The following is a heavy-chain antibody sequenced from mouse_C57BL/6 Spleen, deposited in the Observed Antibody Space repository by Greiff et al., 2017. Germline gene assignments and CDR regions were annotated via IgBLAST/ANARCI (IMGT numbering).Heavy chain of an antibody. CDR2: IHPNSGST. D-gene: IGHD2-4*01. CDR1: GYTFTSYW. V-gene: IGHV1-64*01. J-gene: IGHJ4*01. CDR3: ATWITTSPVCY. Sequence: QVQLQQPGAELVKPGASVKLSCKASGYTFTSYWMHWVKQRPGQGLEWIGMIHPNSGSTKYNEKFKSKATLTVDKSSSTAYMQLSSLTSADSAVYYCATWITTSPVCYWGPGASVT.